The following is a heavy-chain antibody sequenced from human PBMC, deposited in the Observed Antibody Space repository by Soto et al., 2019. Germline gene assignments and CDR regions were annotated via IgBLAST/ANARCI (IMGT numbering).Heavy chain of an antibody. V-gene: IGHV4-4*07. CDR1: GGSISSYY. CDR3: ARGPRGYVYYHGMDV. CDR2: IDTSGTT. D-gene: IGHD3-16*01. J-gene: IGHJ6*02. Sequence: SETLSLTCTVSGGSISSYYCSWIRQAAGKGLEWIGRIDTSGTTNYNPSLRSRVTMSVDASKNQFSLNLGSVTAADTAVYFCARGPRGYVYYHGMDVWGQGTTVTVSS.